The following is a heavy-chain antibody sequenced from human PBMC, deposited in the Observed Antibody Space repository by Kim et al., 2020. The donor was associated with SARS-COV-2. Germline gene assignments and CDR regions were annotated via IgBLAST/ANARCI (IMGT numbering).Heavy chain of an antibody. CDR3: ARHMGLRYFDWSFDY. D-gene: IGHD3-9*01. V-gene: IGHV3-11*06. J-gene: IGHJ4*02. Sequence: DSVKGRFTISRDNAKNSLYLQMNSLRAEDTAVYYCARHMGLRYFDWSFDYWGQGTLVTVSS.